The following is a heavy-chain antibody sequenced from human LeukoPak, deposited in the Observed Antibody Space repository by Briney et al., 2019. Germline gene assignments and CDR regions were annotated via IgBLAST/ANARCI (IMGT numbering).Heavy chain of an antibody. CDR2: INHSGST. CDR1: GGSISSYY. V-gene: IGHV4-34*01. D-gene: IGHD3-16*02. CDR3: ARVLHPRRDYVWGSYRYTGGENWFDP. Sequence: SETLSLTCTVSGGSISSYYWSWIRQPAGKGLEWIGEINHSGSTNYNPSLKSRVTISVDTSKNQFSLKLSSVTAADTAVYYCARVLHPRRDYVWGSYRYTGGENWFDPWGQGTLVTVSS. J-gene: IGHJ5*02.